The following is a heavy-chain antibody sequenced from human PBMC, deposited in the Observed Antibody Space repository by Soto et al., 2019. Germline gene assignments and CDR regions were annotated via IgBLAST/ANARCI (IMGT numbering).Heavy chain of an antibody. CDR1: GFTFSSYS. J-gene: IGHJ1*01. V-gene: IGHV3-21*06. CDR3: AREPTDPFITLVGEFSI. D-gene: IGHD3-3*01. CDR2: ISSSSSYI. Sequence: EVQLVASGGGLVTPGGSLRLSCAASGFTFSSYSMNWGRQAPGKGLEWVSSISSSSSYIYYADPVTGRFTISRDNAKNSLYLQMNSLRAEDTAVYYCAREPTDPFITLVGEFSIWGQGHLVNVSS.